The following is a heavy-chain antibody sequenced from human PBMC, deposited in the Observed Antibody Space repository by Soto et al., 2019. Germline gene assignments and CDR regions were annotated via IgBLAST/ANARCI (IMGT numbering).Heavy chain of an antibody. J-gene: IGHJ4*02. Sequence: QVQLVQSGAEVKKPGSSVKVSCKVSGGTFSTYIITWVRQAPGHGLAWMGGIIPLFGAANYAQKFQGRVTITADKSTSTAYMELSSLRTEDTAFYYCAREDSSGYRFDYWGQGTLVTVST. CDR1: GGTFSTYI. D-gene: IGHD3-22*01. CDR3: AREDSSGYRFDY. V-gene: IGHV1-69*06. CDR2: IIPLFGAA.